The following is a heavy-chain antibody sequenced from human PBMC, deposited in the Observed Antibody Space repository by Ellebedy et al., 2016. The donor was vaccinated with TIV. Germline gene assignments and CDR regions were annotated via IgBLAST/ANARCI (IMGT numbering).Heavy chain of an antibody. Sequence: ASVKVSXXASGFTFIDYYIHWVRQAPGQGLERMGWIKPNTGETDFAQKFQGRVTLTRDTSIRTAYMEVSGLTFDDTAVYYCARDGLSVEVVVPRTYKMDVWGQGTTVTVSS. CDR1: GFTFIDYY. J-gene: IGHJ6*02. CDR2: IKPNTGET. D-gene: IGHD3/OR15-3a*01. V-gene: IGHV1-2*02. CDR3: ARDGLSVEVVVPRTYKMDV.